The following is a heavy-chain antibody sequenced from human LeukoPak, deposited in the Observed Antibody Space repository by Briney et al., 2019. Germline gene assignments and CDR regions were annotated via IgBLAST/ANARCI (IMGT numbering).Heavy chain of an antibody. J-gene: IGHJ4*02. CDR1: GYSFTNYW. V-gene: IGHV5-51*01. CDR2: VYPGDSDP. Sequence: GESLKISCKGSGYSFTNYWIGWVRQMPGKGLEWMGIVYPGDSDPKYSPSFQGQGTISADKSISAAYLQWSSLKASDTAMYYCARQDIGTAYCSGDSCKPRGLYYFDYWGQGTLVTVSS. CDR3: ARQDIGTAYCSGDSCKPRGLYYFDY. D-gene: IGHD2-15*01.